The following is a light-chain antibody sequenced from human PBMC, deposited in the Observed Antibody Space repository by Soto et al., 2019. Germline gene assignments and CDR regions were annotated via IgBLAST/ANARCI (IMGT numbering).Light chain of an antibody. CDR1: KLGDKY. Sequence: SYELTQPPSVSVSPGQTASITCSGDKLGDKYASWYQQKPGQSPVLVIYQDGKRSSGVPERFSGSNSGNTATLTISETQAMDEADYYCQAWDSSTEVFGTGTKLTVL. J-gene: IGLJ1*01. V-gene: IGLV3-1*01. CDR3: QAWDSSTEV. CDR2: QDG.